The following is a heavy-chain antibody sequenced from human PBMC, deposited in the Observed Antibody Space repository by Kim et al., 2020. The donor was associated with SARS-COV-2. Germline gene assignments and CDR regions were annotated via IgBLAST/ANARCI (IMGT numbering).Heavy chain of an antibody. V-gene: IGHV3-9*01. CDR1: GFTFDDYA. CDR2: ISWNSGSI. J-gene: IGHJ4*01. D-gene: IGHD6-19*01. Sequence: GGSLRLSCAASGFTFDDYAMHWVRQAPGKGLEWVTGISWNSGSIGYADSVKGRFTISRDNAKNSLYLQMNSLRAEDTALYYCAKDIGADYVAGTQDYWG. CDR3: AKDIGADYVAGTQDY.